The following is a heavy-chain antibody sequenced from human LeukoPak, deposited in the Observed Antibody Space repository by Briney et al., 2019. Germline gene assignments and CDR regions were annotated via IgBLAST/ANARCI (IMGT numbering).Heavy chain of an antibody. CDR3: AAYYCGGDCYFLDAFDI. CDR2: FDPEDGET. CDR1: GYTLTELS. Sequence: ASVKVSCKVSGYTLTELSMHWVRQAPGKGLEWMGGFDPEDGETIYAQKFQGRVTMTEDTSTDTAYMELSSLRSEETGVYYCAAYYCGGDCYFLDAFDIWGQGTMVTVSS. D-gene: IGHD2-21*01. J-gene: IGHJ3*02. V-gene: IGHV1-24*01.